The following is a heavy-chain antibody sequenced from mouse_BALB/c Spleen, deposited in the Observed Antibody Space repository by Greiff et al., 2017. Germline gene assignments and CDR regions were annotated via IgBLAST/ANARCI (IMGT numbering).Heavy chain of an antibody. CDR2: IYPGDGDT. D-gene: IGHD1-1*01. Sequence: QVQLKESGPELVKPGASVKISCKASGYAFSSSWMNWVKQRPGQGLEWIGRIYPGDGDTNYNGKFKGKATLTADKSSSTAYMQLSSLTSVDSAVYFCAREGFITTVRLAMDYWGQGTSVTVSS. V-gene: IGHV1-82*01. CDR1: GYAFSSSW. J-gene: IGHJ4*01. CDR3: AREGFITTVRLAMDY.